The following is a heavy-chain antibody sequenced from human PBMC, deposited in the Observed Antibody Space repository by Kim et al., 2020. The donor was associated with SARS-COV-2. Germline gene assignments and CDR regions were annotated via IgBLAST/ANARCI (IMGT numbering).Heavy chain of an antibody. CDR3: TTVSMR. J-gene: IGHJ4*02. CDR1: GIPFSNAW. Sequence: GGSLRLSCAVSGIPFSNAWFNWVRQSPGKGLEWVGRIKSKTDGGTSDLAAPVEGRFAISRDDSENTLYLLMNNVKTDDSAVYYCTTVSMRWGQGTLVTVSS. V-gene: IGHV3-15*01. CDR2: IKSKTDGGTS. D-gene: IGHD2-2*01.